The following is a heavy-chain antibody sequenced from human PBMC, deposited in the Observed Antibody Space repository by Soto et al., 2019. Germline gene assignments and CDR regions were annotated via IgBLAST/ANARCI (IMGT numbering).Heavy chain of an antibody. V-gene: IGHV4-34*01. CDR2: INHSGST. Sequence: QVQLQQWGAGLLKPSETLSLTCAVYGGSFSGYYWSWIRQPPGKGLEWIGEINHSGSTNYNPSLKSRVTISVDTAKNQFSLKLSSVTAADTAVYYCARGTPFSSGYYIRFWYFDYWGQGTLVTVSS. CDR3: ARGTPFSSGYYIRFWYFDY. D-gene: IGHD3-22*01. J-gene: IGHJ4*02. CDR1: GGSFSGYY.